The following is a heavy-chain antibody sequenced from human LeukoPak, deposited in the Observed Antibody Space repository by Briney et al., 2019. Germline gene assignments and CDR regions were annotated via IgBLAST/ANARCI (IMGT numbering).Heavy chain of an antibody. Sequence: GASVKVSCKASGYTFTSYDINWARQATGQGLEWMGWMNPNSGNTGYAEKFQGRVTMTRNTSISTAYMELSSLRSEDTAVYYCARVTPDFWSGYRNYWGQGTLVTVSS. CDR2: MNPNSGNT. V-gene: IGHV1-8*01. J-gene: IGHJ4*02. CDR3: ARVTPDFWSGYRNY. D-gene: IGHD3-3*01. CDR1: GYTFTSYD.